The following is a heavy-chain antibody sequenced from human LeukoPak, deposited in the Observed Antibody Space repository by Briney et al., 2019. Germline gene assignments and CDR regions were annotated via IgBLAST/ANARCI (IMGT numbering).Heavy chain of an antibody. D-gene: IGHD1-1*01. CDR3: AKGGTTGTTGFAFDI. CDR1: GFTFSSYG. Sequence: GGSLRLSCAASGFTFSSYGMHWVRQAPGKGLEWVAVISYDGSNKYYADSVKGRFTISRDNSKDTLYLQVNSLRAEDTAVYYCAKGGTTGTTGFAFDIWGQGTMVTVSS. CDR2: ISYDGSNK. J-gene: IGHJ3*02. V-gene: IGHV3-30*18.